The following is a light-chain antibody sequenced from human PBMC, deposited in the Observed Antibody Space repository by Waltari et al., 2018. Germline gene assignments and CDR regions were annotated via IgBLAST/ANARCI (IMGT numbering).Light chain of an antibody. CDR2: WAS. J-gene: IGKJ4*01. Sequence: DCEMTQSPDSLAVSLGERATINCKSSQSVLLTSKNKNYLAWYQQKPGQPPKLLIYWASTRESGVPDRFSGSGSGTDFSLTISSLQAEDVAVYYCQQFYHSPPTFGGGTKVEIK. CDR1: QSVLLTSKNKNY. CDR3: QQFYHSPPT. V-gene: IGKV4-1*01.